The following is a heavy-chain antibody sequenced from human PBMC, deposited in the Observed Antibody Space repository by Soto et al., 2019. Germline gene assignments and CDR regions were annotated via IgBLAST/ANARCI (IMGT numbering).Heavy chain of an antibody. Sequence: GGSLRLSCAASGFTFSSYAMSWVRQAPGKGLEWVSAISGSGGSTYYADSVKGRFTISRDNSKNTLYLQMNSLRAEDTAVYYCAKGEWELLHVRYYYGMDVWGQGTTVTVSS. CDR2: ISGSGGST. J-gene: IGHJ6*02. V-gene: IGHV3-23*01. CDR1: GFTFSSYA. D-gene: IGHD1-26*01. CDR3: AKGEWELLHVRYYYGMDV.